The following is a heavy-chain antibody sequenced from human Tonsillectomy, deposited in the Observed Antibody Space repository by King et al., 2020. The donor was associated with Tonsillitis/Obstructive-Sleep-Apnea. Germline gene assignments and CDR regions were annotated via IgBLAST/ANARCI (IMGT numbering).Heavy chain of an antibody. J-gene: IGHJ3*02. V-gene: IGHV1-18*01. CDR1: GYTFTSYG. D-gene: IGHD3-10*01. CDR2: ISAYNGNT. CDR3: ARDLLLWFGDHDAFDI. Sequence: VQLVESGAEVKKPGASVKVSCKASGYTFTSYGISWVRQAPGQGLEWMGWISAYNGNTNYAQKLQGRVTMITDTATSTAYMELRSLRSDDTAVYYCARDLLLWFGDHDAFDIWGQGTMVTVSS.